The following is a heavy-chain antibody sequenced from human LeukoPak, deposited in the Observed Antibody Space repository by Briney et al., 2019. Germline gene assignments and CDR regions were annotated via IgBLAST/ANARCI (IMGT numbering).Heavy chain of an antibody. J-gene: IGHJ4*02. D-gene: IGHD2-2*01. V-gene: IGHV4-39*07. CDR3: AREVFGCSSTSCKAGFDY. CDR2: IYYSGST. CDR1: GGSISSSSYY. Sequence: SETLSLTCTVSGGSISSSSYYWGWIRQPPGKGLEWIGSIYYSGSTYYNPSLKSRVTISVDRSKNQFSLKLSSVTAADTAVYYCAREVFGCSSTSCKAGFDYRGQGTLVTVSS.